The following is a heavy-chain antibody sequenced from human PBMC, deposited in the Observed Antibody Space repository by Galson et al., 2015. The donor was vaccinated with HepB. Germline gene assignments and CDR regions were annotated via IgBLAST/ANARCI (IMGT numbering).Heavy chain of an antibody. J-gene: IGHJ4*02. CDR2: IRSKPYAGTT. V-gene: IGHV3-49*03. Sequence: SLRLSCAGSGFKFGDYAMTWFRQAPGKGLEWVGFIRSKPYAGTTEYAASVKGRFTISGDDSKSIAYLQMNSLKIEDTAVYYCSTLAEWEVISFFDYWGQGTLVTVSS. D-gene: IGHD1-26*01. CDR3: STLAEWEVISFFDY. CDR1: GFKFGDYA.